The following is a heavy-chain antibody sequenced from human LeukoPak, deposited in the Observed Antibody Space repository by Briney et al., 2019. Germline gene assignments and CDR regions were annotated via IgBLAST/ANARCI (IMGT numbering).Heavy chain of an antibody. CDR3: AKDAYSGSYSYYYYYMDV. CDR2: ISGSGGST. J-gene: IGHJ6*03. V-gene: IGHV3-23*01. D-gene: IGHD1-26*01. Sequence: LPGGSLRLSCAASGFTFSSYAMSWVRQAPGKGLEWVSAISGSGGSTYYADSVKGRFTISRDNSKNTLYLQMNSLRAEDTAVYYCAKDAYSGSYSYYYYYMDVWGKGTTVTVSS. CDR1: GFTFSSYA.